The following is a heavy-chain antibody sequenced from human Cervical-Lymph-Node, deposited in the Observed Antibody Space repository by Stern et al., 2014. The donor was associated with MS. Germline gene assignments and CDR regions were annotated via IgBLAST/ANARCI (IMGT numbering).Heavy chain of an antibody. CDR2: IYYSGST. CDR1: GGSISSYY. D-gene: IGHD3-16*01. V-gene: IGHV4-59*08. J-gene: IGHJ4*02. CDR3: ARHGRGGDYGRLDY. Sequence: VQLVESGPGLVKPSETLSLTCTVSGGSISSYYWSWIRQPPGKGLEWIGYIYYSGSTNYNPSLKRRVTISVATSKNQLSLKLRSVTAADTAVYYCARHGRGGDYGRLDYWGQGTLVTVSS.